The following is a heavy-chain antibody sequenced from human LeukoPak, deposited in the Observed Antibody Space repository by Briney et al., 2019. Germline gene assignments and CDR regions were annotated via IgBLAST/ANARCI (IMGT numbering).Heavy chain of an antibody. Sequence: ASVKVSCKASGYTFTGYYMHWVRQAPGQGLEWMGWINPNSGGTNYAQKFQGWVTMTRDTSISTAYMELSRLRSDDTAVYYCARTMYPYYYGSGSLDYWGQGTLVTVSS. D-gene: IGHD3-10*01. CDR2: INPNSGGT. V-gene: IGHV1-2*04. CDR3: ARTMYPYYYGSGSLDY. CDR1: GYTFTGYY. J-gene: IGHJ4*02.